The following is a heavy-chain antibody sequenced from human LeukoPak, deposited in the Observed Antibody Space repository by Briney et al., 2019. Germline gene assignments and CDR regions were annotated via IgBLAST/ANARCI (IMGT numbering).Heavy chain of an antibody. CDR3: ARAGQYYYGSGSYYMVPPRNDAFDI. CDR2: IYYSGST. CDR1: GGSISSSSYY. V-gene: IGHV4-39*07. D-gene: IGHD3-10*01. Sequence: SETLSLTCTVSGGSISSSSYYWGWIRQPPGKGLEWIGSIYYSGSTYYNPSLKSRVTISVDTSKNQFSLKLNSVTAADTAVYYCARAGQYYYGSGSYYMVPPRNDAFDIWGQGTMVTVSS. J-gene: IGHJ3*02.